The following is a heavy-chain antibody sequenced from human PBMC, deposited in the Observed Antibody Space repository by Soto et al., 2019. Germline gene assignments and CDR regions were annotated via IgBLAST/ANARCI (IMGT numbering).Heavy chain of an antibody. Sequence: QVQLVQSGGEVKKPGASVKVSCKASGYTFTNYGISWVRQAPGQGLEWMGWINVYNGNTKYAQKVQGRVTMTTDTSTSTAYMELRSLRSDDTAVYYCARGVRSGSYYNQYNWFDPWGQGTLVTVSS. V-gene: IGHV1-18*01. D-gene: IGHD3-10*01. CDR1: GYTFTNYG. J-gene: IGHJ5*02. CDR2: INVYNGNT. CDR3: ARGVRSGSYYNQYNWFDP.